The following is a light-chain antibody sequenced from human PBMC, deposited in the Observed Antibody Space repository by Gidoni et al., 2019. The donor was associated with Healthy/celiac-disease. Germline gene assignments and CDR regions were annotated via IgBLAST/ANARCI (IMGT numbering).Light chain of an antibody. Sequence: QSVLTQPPSASGTPGQRVTISCSRSSSNIGRNTVNWYQQLPGPAPKPLIYSNNQQPSGVADRFSGSESSTAASLAISGLQSEDEADYYCAAWDDSMNGTYVVFGGGTKLTVL. J-gene: IGLJ2*01. CDR2: SNN. CDR3: AAWDDSMNGTYVV. V-gene: IGLV1-44*01. CDR1: SSNIGRNT.